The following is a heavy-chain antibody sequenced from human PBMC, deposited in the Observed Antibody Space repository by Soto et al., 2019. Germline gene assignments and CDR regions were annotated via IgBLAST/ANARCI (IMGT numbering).Heavy chain of an antibody. J-gene: IGHJ3*02. D-gene: IGHD6-6*01. Sequence: EVQLVESGGGLVQPGGSLRLSCAASGFTFTSHWLHWVRQAPGEGLVWVSRMSPDGSDTKFADSVKGRFTISRDNAKSTLYLGMNSLRAEDTGVYYCARPKTKVYSAFDTWGQGTMVTVSS. V-gene: IGHV3-74*03. CDR3: ARPKTKVYSAFDT. CDR2: MSPDGSDT. CDR1: GFTFTSHW.